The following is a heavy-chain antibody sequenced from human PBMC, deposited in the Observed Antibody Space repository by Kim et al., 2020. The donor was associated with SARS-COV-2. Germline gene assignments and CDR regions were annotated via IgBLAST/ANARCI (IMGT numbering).Heavy chain of an antibody. CDR2: IYYSGST. D-gene: IGHD6-6*01. CDR1: GGSISSSSYY. CDR3: ARQGPFEYSSSSDDY. J-gene: IGHJ4*02. V-gene: IGHV4-39*01. Sequence: SETLSLTCTVSGGSISSSSYYWGWIRQPPGKGLEWIGSIYYSGSTYYNPSLKSRVTISVDTSKNQFSLKLSSVTAADTAVYYCARQGPFEYSSSSDDYWGQGTLVTVSS.